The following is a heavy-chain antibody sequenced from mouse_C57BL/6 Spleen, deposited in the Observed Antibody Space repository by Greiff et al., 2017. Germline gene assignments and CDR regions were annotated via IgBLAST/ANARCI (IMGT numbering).Heavy chain of an antibody. CDR2: INPSTGGT. J-gene: IGHJ2*01. Sequence: VQLQQSGPELVKPGASVKISCTASGFSFTGYYMNWVKQSPEKSLEWIGVINPSTGGTTYNQKFNAKATLTVDKSSSPAYLQLKGLTSEDSAVYYCARVPLLYGSSCHGDDWGQGTTLTVSS. CDR3: ARVPLLYGSSCHGDD. CDR1: GFSFTGYY. V-gene: IGHV1-42*01. D-gene: IGHD1-1*01.